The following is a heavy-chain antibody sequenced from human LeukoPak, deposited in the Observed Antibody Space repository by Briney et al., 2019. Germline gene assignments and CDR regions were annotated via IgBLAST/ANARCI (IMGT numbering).Heavy chain of an antibody. V-gene: IGHV4-39*07. CDR1: GGSISSSSHY. Sequence: KSSETLSLTCSVSGGSISSSSHYWDWIRRPPGEGLEWIGSIYYSGSTYYNPSLKSRVTISVDTSKNQFSLKLISVTAADTAVYYCAREDTGGLDYWGQGILVTVSP. J-gene: IGHJ4*02. CDR2: IYYSGST. CDR3: AREDTGGLDY. D-gene: IGHD2-8*02.